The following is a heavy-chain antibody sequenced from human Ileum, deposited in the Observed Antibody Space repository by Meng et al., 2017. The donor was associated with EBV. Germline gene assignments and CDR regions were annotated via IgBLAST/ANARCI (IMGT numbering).Heavy chain of an antibody. CDR3: VRAIERGDY. D-gene: IGHD5-24*01. CDR1: GYTVTTYG. Sequence: QVKRVQCGAGGGEGGARVEVCCMACGYTVTTYGVCWVRQAPGPGGEWLGWMNPINGTAQYAQKFQGRVSMTMAIYITTAYMALRSLTSEDTAVYYCVRAIERGDYWGQGTLVTVSS. V-gene: IGHV1-8*01. J-gene: IGHJ4*02. CDR2: MNPINGTA.